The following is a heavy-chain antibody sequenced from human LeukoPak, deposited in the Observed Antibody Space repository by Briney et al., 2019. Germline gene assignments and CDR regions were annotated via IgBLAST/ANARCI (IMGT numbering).Heavy chain of an antibody. CDR3: ARAMREYYYDSSGYYYNPDAFDI. CDR1: GFTFSSYS. Sequence: GGSLRLSCAASGFTFSSYSMNWVRQAPGKGLEWVSSISSSSSYIYYADSVKGRFTISRDNAKNSLYLQMNSLRAEDTAVYYCARAMREYYYDSSGYYYNPDAFDIWGQGTMVTVSS. D-gene: IGHD3-22*01. CDR2: ISSSSSYI. V-gene: IGHV3-21*01. J-gene: IGHJ3*02.